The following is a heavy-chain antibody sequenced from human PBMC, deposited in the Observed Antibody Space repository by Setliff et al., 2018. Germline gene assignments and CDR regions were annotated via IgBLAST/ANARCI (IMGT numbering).Heavy chain of an antibody. CDR1: GYIFTGYY. J-gene: IGHJ6*03. CDR3: AREGVDIRSSTDYRYYMDV. CDR2: FNPNSGDT. V-gene: IGHV1-2*06. Sequence: ASVKVSCKASGYIFTGYYIHWVRQAPGQGLEWMGRFNPNSGDTNSAQKFQGRVTIITDEFTGTAYMELSSLRTEDTAVYYCAREGVDIRSSTDYRYYMDVWGKGTTVTVSS. D-gene: IGHD5-12*01.